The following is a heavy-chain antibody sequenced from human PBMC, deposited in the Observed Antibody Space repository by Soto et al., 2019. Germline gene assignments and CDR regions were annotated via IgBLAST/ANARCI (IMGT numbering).Heavy chain of an antibody. D-gene: IGHD3-22*01. Sequence: QVQLVQSGAEVKKPGSSVKVSCKASGGTFSSYAISWVRQAPGQGLEWMGGIIPIFGTANYAQKFQGRVTITADKSTSTAYMELSSLRSEDTAAYYCARDQLENYYDSSGYYYFDYWGQGTLVTVSS. CDR2: IIPIFGTA. V-gene: IGHV1-69*06. J-gene: IGHJ4*02. CDR3: ARDQLENYYDSSGYYYFDY. CDR1: GGTFSSYA.